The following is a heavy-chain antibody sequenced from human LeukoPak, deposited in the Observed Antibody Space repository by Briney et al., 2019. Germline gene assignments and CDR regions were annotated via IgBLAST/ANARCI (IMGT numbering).Heavy chain of an antibody. CDR1: GFTFNTYT. D-gene: IGHD6-19*01. J-gene: IGHJ6*03. CDR2: ISRSGITI. CDR3: ARMVGVVAGPFSYYYMDV. Sequence: GGSLRLSCAASGFTFNTYTMNWVRRAPGKGRDWLSYISRSGITIYYADSVRGRFTISRDNAKNSLYLQMTSLRAAATAAYYSARMVGVVAGPFSYYYMDVWGKGTTVTVSS. V-gene: IGHV3-48*01.